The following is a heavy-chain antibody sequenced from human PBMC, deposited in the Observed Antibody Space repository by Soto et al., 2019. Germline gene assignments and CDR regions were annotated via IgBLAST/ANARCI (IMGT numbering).Heavy chain of an antibody. CDR2: VNPSGGHT. J-gene: IGHJ4*02. Sequence: QVQLMQSGAEVKKPGASVKVSCKAFGDTFTNYYIHWVRQAPGQGLEWMGTVNPSGGHTTYAQHFLGRVTMTRDTSTSTLYMELTSLTSDDTAVYYCARGGHVVVVTAALDYRGQGTLVTVSS. D-gene: IGHD2-21*02. V-gene: IGHV1-46*01. CDR3: ARGGHVVVVTAALDY. CDR1: GDTFTNYY.